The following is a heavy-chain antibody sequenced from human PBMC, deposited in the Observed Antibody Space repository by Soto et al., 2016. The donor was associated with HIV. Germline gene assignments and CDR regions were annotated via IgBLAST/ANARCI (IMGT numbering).Heavy chain of an antibody. V-gene: IGHV1-2*02. D-gene: IGHD6-19*01. Sequence: QVQLVQSGAEVKKPGASVKVSCKASGYNFPGYYMHWIRQGPRQGFEWMGWINPNSGGTKYARDFQGRVTMTRDTSISTAYMELSRLRSDDTAVYYCARDRYSGWYYFDYWGQGTLVTVSS. CDR2: INPNSGGT. CDR3: ARDRYSGWYYFDY. J-gene: IGHJ4*02. CDR1: GYNFPGYY.